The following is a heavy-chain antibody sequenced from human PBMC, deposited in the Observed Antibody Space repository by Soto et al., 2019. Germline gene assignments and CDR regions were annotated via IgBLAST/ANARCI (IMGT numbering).Heavy chain of an antibody. CDR1: GYTFTEFD. CDR2: MNTNTGNT. V-gene: IGHV1-8*01. J-gene: IGHJ4*02. CDR3: SRRVPLFGGHAGY. Sequence: QVLLVQSGADVKKPGASVKVSCKTSGYTFTEFDINWVRQAPGQGLEWVGWMNTNTGNTGYAQKFQGRVTMTRGTSISPGLMELRSPGSEGTGLDFWSRRVPLFGGHAGYWGQGTLVTVSS. D-gene: IGHD3-3*01.